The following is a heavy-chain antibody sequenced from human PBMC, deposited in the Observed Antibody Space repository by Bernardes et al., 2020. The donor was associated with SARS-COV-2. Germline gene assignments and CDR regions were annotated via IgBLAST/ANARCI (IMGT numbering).Heavy chain of an antibody. V-gene: IGHV3-74*01. CDR1: GFSVSAYW. D-gene: IGHD2-21*01. CDR2: INEDGSVI. CDR3: ARDFGGNSDY. Sequence: GGSLRPSCAASGFSVSAYWMHWVRQVPGEGLVWVARINEDGSVINYADSVKGRFTIFRDIADNTLYLQMNNLRVEDTAVYYCARDFGGNSDYWGQGTLVTVSS. J-gene: IGHJ4*02.